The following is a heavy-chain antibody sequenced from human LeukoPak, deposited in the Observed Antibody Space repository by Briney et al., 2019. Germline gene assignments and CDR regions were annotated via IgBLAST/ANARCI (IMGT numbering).Heavy chain of an antibody. CDR2: ISASGDTT. CDR3: AKLYYDFWSGYPYYSDY. D-gene: IGHD3-3*01. J-gene: IGHJ4*02. V-gene: IGHV3-23*01. Sequence: PGGSLRLSCAASGVIFSNYAMNWARQAPGKGLEWVSSISASGDTTYYADSVKGRFTISRDNSKKSVYLQINSLRAEDTAVYYGAKLYYDFWSGYPYYSDYWGQGTLVTVSS. CDR1: GVIFSNYA.